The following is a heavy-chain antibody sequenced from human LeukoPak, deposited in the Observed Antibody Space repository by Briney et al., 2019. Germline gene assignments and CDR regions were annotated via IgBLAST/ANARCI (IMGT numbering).Heavy chain of an antibody. D-gene: IGHD2-15*01. CDR1: GLTFSSYG. J-gene: IGHJ4*02. V-gene: IGHV3-23*01. Sequence: GGSLRLSCAATGLTFSSYGMSWVRQAPGKGLEWVSAISGSGGRTYYADSVKGRFTVSRDNSKNTLYLQMNSLRAEDTAVYYCAKCGGGSCYSNYFDYWGQGTLVTVSS. CDR3: AKCGGGSCYSNYFDY. CDR2: ISGSGGRT.